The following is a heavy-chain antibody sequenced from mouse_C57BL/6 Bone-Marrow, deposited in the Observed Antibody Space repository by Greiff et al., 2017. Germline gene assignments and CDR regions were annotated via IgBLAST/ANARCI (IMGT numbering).Heavy chain of an antibody. CDR3: ARGITTIYFDY. CDR2: INPNNGGT. J-gene: IGHJ2*01. V-gene: IGHV1-26*01. Sequence: EVQLQQSGPELVKPGASVKISCKASGYTFTDYYMNWVKQSHGKSLEWIGDINPNNGGTSYNQKFKGKATLTVDKSSSTAYMELRSLTSEDSAVYYCARGITTIYFDYWGQGTTLTVSS. CDR1: GYTFTDYY. D-gene: IGHD1-1*01.